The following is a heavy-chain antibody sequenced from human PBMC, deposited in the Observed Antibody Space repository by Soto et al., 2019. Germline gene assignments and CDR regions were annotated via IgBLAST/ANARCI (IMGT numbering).Heavy chain of an antibody. CDR3: ATHGWDL. CDR1: GFTFSRSD. J-gene: IGHJ5*02. CDR2: INGGRA. D-gene: IGHD6-19*01. Sequence: EVQLLESGGGLVQPGGSLRLSCAASGFTFSRSDMSWVRQTPGKGLEWVSAINGGRAFYGDSVEGLFTVSRDNSKNTLYLQMNSLRVEDTAIYYCATHGWDLWGQGTLVTVSS. V-gene: IGHV3-23*01.